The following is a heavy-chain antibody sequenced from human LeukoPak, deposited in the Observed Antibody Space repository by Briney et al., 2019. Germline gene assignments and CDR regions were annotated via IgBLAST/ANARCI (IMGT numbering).Heavy chain of an antibody. J-gene: IGHJ3*02. CDR1: GFTFNSYN. D-gene: IGHD6-6*01. Sequence: GSLRLSCAASGFTFNSYNMNWVRQAPGKGLEWGSYISSSSSTIYYADSVKGRFTISRDSAKTSLFLQMNSLRDEDTAVYYCARAYSSSSGRDAFDSWGLGTLVRLF. CDR2: ISSSSSTI. V-gene: IGHV3-48*02. CDR3: ARAYSSSSGRDAFDS.